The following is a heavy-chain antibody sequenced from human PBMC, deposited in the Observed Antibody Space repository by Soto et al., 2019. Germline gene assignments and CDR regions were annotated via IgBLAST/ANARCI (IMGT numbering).Heavy chain of an antibody. D-gene: IGHD3-10*01. CDR1: GFTFSSYA. CDR3: AKADTMVRGVHYGIDV. V-gene: IGHV3-23*01. Sequence: GGSLRLSCAASGFTFSSYAMSWVRQAPGKGLEWVSAISGSGGRTYYADSVKGRFTISRDNSKNTLYLQMNNLRAEDTAVYYCAKADTMVRGVHYGIDVWGQGTTVTVSS. J-gene: IGHJ6*02. CDR2: ISGSGGRT.